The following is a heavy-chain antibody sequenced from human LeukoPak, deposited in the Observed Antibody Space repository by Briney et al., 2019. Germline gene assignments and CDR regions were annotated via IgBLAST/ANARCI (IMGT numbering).Heavy chain of an antibody. CDR1: GYTFTSYA. CDR2: INAGNGDT. V-gene: IGHV1-3*01. D-gene: IGHD3-16*01. Sequence: ASVKVSCKASGYTFTSYAMHWVRQAPGQRLEWMGWINAGNGDTKYSQKFQGRVTITRDTSASTAYMELSSLRSEDTAVYYCARVLGPGGGLYYFDYGGREPLVTVPS. CDR3: ARVLGPGGGLYYFDY. J-gene: IGHJ4*02.